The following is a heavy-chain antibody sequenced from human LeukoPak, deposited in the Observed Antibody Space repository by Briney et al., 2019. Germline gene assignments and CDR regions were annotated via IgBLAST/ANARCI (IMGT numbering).Heavy chain of an antibody. CDR3: ARRPIVGAITHAFDI. Sequence: SETLSLTCTVSGGSISSSSYYWGWIRQPPGKGLEWIGSIYYSGNTYYNPSLKSRVTISVDTSKNQFSLKLSSVTAADTAVYYCARRPIVGAITHAFDIWGQGTMVTVSS. J-gene: IGHJ3*02. CDR2: IYYSGNT. V-gene: IGHV4-39*01. CDR1: GGSISSSSYY. D-gene: IGHD1-26*01.